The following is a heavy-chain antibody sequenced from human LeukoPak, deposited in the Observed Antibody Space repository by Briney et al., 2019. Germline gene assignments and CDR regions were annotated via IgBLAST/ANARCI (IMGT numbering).Heavy chain of an antibody. CDR3: AKDASSSRGLEYSSSYPES. D-gene: IGHD6-6*01. Sequence: ASVKVSCKASGYTFTSYGISWVRQAPGQGLEWMGWISAYNGNTNYAQKLQGRVTMTADTSTSTAYMELRSLRSDDTAVYYCAKDASSSRGLEYSSSYPESWGQGTLVTVSS. CDR2: ISAYNGNT. CDR1: GYTFTSYG. J-gene: IGHJ5*02. V-gene: IGHV1-18*01.